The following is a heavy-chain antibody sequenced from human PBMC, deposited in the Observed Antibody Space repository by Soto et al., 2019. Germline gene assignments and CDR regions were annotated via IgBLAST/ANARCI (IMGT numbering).Heavy chain of an antibody. CDR1: GFTFTSSA. J-gene: IGHJ6*02. CDR3: AASDSSGYYPTYYYYYGMDV. V-gene: IGHV1-58*01. CDR2: IVVGSGNT. D-gene: IGHD3-22*01. Sequence: GASVKVSCKASGFTFTSSAVQWVRQARGQRLEWIGWIVVGSGNTNYAQKFQEIVTITRDMSTSTAYMELSSLRSEDTAVYYCAASDSSGYYPTYYYYYGMDVWGQGTKVTVSS.